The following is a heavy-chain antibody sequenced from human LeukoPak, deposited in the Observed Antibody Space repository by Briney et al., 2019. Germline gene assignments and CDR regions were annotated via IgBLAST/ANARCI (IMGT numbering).Heavy chain of an antibody. Sequence: GGSLRLSCAASGFTFSSYGMHWVRQAPGKGLEWVAVIWYDGSNKYYADSVKGRFTISRDNSKNTLYLQMNSLRAEDTALYYCTRVQAGRAGLMDVWGRGTTVTVSS. J-gene: IGHJ6*02. CDR3: TRVQAGRAGLMDV. V-gene: IGHV3-33*01. CDR2: IWYDGSNK. CDR1: GFTFSSYG. D-gene: IGHD6-13*01.